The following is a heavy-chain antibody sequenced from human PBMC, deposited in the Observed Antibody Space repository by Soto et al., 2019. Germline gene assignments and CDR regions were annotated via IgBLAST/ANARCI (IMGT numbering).Heavy chain of an antibody. CDR1: GFTFSSYA. V-gene: IGHV3-23*01. CDR2: ISGSGGST. Sequence: HPGGSLRLSCAASGFTFSSYAMSWVSQAPGKGLEWVSAISGSGGSTYYADSVKGRFTISRDNSKNTLYLLMNSLRAEDTAVYYCAKDYYGSVSPPFEFDYWGQGTLVTVS. CDR3: AKDYYGSVSPPFEFDY. J-gene: IGHJ4*02. D-gene: IGHD3-10*01.